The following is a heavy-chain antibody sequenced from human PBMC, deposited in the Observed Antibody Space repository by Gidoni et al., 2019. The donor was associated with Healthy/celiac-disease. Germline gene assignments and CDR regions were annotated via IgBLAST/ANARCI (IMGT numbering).Heavy chain of an antibody. CDR2: ISGSGGST. Sequence: EVQLLASGGGLVQPGGSLRRSCVSSGFTFSSYAMSWARQAPGKGLEWVSAISGSGGSTYYADSVKGRFTISRDNSKNTLYLQMNSLRAEDTAVYYCAKVPGNGDYWGQGTLVTVSS. CDR1: GFTFSSYA. J-gene: IGHJ4*02. D-gene: IGHD2-8*01. V-gene: IGHV3-23*01. CDR3: AKVPGNGDY.